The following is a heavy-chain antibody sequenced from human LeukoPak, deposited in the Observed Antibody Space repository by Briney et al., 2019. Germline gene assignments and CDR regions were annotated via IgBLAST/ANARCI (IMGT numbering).Heavy chain of an antibody. CDR1: GFTFSSYG. CDR2: ISGSGGST. V-gene: IGHV3-23*01. J-gene: IGHJ6*03. D-gene: IGHD1/OR15-1a*01. Sequence: GGTLRLSCAASGFTFSSYGMSWVRQAPGKGLEWVSAISGSGGSTYYADSVKGRFTISRDNAKNSLYLQMNSLRAEDTALCYCAGGIPQQEHPYYYYMDVWGKGTTATVSS. CDR3: AGGIPQQEHPYYYYMDV.